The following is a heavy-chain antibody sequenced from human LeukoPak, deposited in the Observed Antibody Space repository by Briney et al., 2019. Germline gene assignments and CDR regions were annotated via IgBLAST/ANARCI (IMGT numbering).Heavy chain of an antibody. CDR2: ISAYNGNT. Sequence: ASVKVSCKASGGTFSSYAISWVRQAPGQGLEWMGWISAYNGNTNYAQKLQGRVTMTTDTSTSTAYMELRSLRSDDTAVYYCARGLPSWYSLVFDYWGQGTLVTVSS. V-gene: IGHV1-18*01. CDR1: GGTFSSYA. D-gene: IGHD2-15*01. CDR3: ARGLPSWYSLVFDY. J-gene: IGHJ4*02.